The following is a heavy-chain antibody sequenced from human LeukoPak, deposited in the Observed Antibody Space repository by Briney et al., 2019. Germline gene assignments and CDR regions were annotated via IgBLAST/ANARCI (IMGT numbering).Heavy chain of an antibody. Sequence: GGSLRLSCAASGFTFSDYNMRWIRQAPGKGLEWVSSISRSGSTKYYADSVKGRFIISRDNAKNSLYLQMNSLRAEDTAVYYCARDHRGIFSPFDYWGQGTLVTVSS. J-gene: IGHJ4*02. CDR3: ARDHRGIFSPFDY. V-gene: IGHV3-11*04. CDR2: ISRSGSTK. CDR1: GFTFSDYN.